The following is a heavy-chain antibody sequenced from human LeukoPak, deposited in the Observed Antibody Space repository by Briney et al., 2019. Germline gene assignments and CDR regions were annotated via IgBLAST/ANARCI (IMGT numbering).Heavy chain of an antibody. CDR3: ARARSNYVVGPDDAFDI. CDR2: INPNSGGT. Sequence: GASVKVSCKASGYTFTGYYMHWVRQAPGQGLEWMGWINPNSGGTNYAQKFQGRVTMTRDTSISTAYMELSRLRSDDTAVYYCARARSNYVVGPDDAFDIWGQGTMVTVSS. CDR1: GYTFTGYY. V-gene: IGHV1-2*02. J-gene: IGHJ3*02. D-gene: IGHD4-11*01.